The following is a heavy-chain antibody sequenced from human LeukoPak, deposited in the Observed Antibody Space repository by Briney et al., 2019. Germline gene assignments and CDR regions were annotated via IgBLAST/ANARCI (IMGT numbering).Heavy chain of an antibody. CDR1: GFTFSSYG. J-gene: IGHJ4*02. CDR3: AKMRELRLRPPDY. V-gene: IGHV3-33*06. CDR2: IWYDGSNK. D-gene: IGHD1-26*01. Sequence: GGSLRLSCAASGFTFSSYGMHWVRQAPGKGLEWVAVIWYDGSNKYYADSVKGRFTISRDNSKNTLYLQMNSLRAEDTAVYYCAKMRELRLRPPDYWGQGTLVTVSS.